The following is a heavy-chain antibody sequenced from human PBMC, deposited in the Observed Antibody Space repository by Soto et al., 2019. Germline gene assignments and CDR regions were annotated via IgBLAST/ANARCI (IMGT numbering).Heavy chain of an antibody. CDR3: AKDKYSSGWYPIDY. V-gene: IGHV3-23*01. Sequence: VGSLRLSCAASGFTFSSYAMSWVRQAPGKGLEWVSAISGSGGSTYYADSVKGRFTISRDNSKNTLYLQMNSLRAEDTAVYYCAKDKYSSGWYPIDYWGQGTLDTVSS. CDR2: ISGSGGST. D-gene: IGHD6-19*01. J-gene: IGHJ4*02. CDR1: GFTFSSYA.